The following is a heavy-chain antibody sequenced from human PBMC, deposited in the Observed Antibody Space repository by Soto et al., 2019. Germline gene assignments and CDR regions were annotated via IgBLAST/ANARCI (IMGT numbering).Heavy chain of an antibody. CDR3: ARMRWNSYSYVYGMDV. D-gene: IGHD1-1*01. CDR1: GGSISTYY. V-gene: IGHV4-59*01. Sequence: QVQLQESGPGLVKPSETLSLTCTVSGGSISTYYWNWIRQTPGKGLEYIGYIYGGVSTNYNPSLKSRVTISVDTSKNQFSLNLNSVTSADTAVYFCARMRWNSYSYVYGMDVWGQGTTVTVSS. J-gene: IGHJ6*02. CDR2: IYGGVST.